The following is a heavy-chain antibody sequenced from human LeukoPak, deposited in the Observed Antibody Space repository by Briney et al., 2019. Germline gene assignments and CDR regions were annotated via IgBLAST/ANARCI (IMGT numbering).Heavy chain of an antibody. CDR3: SKAPITMVRGVSPYYFDY. CDR1: GFTFSSYA. CDR2: ISSSGGST. Sequence: PGGSLRLSCAASGFTFSSYAMSWVRQAPGKGLEWVSAISSSGGSTYYADSVKGRFTISRDNSKNTLYLQMNSLRAEDTAIYYCSKAPITMVRGVSPYYFDYWGQGTLVTVSS. J-gene: IGHJ4*02. V-gene: IGHV3-23*01. D-gene: IGHD3-10*01.